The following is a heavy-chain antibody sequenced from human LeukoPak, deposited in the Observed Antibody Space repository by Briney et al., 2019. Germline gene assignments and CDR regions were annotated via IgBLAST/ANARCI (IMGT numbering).Heavy chain of an antibody. D-gene: IGHD4-23*01. CDR1: GFTFSDSW. J-gene: IGHJ3*02. CDR3: ARDDYGGKLDI. Sequence: PGGSLRLSCAASGFTFSDSWMYWVRQVPGKGLVRVSRINGDESDITYADSVRGRFTISRDNVGSVLYLHMNSLRAEDTAVYYCARDDYGGKLDIWGQGTVVTVSS. CDR2: INGDESDI. V-gene: IGHV3-74*03.